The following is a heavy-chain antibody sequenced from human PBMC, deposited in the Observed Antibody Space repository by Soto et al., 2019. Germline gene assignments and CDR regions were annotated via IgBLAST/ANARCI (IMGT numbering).Heavy chain of an antibody. CDR3: ARGYYYGSGRPTPGGMDV. CDR2: ISTYTGNT. Sequence: ASVTVSCQASGYTFTNYDINWVRQAPGQGLEWMGWISTYTGNTNYAQKLQGRVTMTTDTSTSTAYMELRSLRSDDTAVYYCARGYYYGSGRPTPGGMDVWGQGTTVTVSS. V-gene: IGHV1-18*01. CDR1: GYTFTNYD. J-gene: IGHJ6*02. D-gene: IGHD3-10*01.